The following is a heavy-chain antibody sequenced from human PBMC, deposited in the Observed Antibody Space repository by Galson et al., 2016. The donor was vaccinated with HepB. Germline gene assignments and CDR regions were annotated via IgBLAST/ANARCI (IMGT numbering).Heavy chain of an antibody. CDR1: GYTLTELS. J-gene: IGHJ4*02. CDR3: ATLPWFGVPPENFDY. D-gene: IGHD3-10*01. CDR2: FDPEDGET. Sequence: SVKVSCKVSGYTLTELSMHWVRQAPGKGLEWMGGFDPEDGETIYAQKFQGRVTMTEDTSTDTAYMELSSLRSGDTAVYYCATLPWFGVPPENFDYWGQGTLVTVSS. V-gene: IGHV1-24*01.